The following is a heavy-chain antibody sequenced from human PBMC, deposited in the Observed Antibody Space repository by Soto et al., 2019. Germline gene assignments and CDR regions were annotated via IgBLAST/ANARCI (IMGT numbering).Heavy chain of an antibody. V-gene: IGHV3-7*01. CDR1: GFIFSKYW. Sequence: GGSLRLSCVASGFIFSKYWMSWVRQAPGKGLEWVANVNQDGSVKYYVDSVKGRFTISRDNAENSLFLRMNSLRVEDTAVYYCVRAIAAADYAWGQGTLVTVSS. CDR3: VRAIAAADYA. J-gene: IGHJ1*01. CDR2: VNQDGSVK. D-gene: IGHD6-13*01.